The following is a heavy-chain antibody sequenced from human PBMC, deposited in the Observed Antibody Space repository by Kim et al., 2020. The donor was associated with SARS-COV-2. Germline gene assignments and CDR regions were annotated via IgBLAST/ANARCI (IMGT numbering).Heavy chain of an antibody. Sequence: SETLSLTCTVSGGSISSSSYYWGWIRQPPGKGLEWIGSIYYSGSTYYNPSLKSRVTISVDTSKNQFSLKLSSVTAADTAVYYCARLGGRQWLIGDYWGQGTLVTVSS. V-gene: IGHV4-39*01. CDR2: IYYSGST. CDR3: ARLGGRQWLIGDY. CDR1: GGSISSSSYY. J-gene: IGHJ4*02. D-gene: IGHD6-19*01.